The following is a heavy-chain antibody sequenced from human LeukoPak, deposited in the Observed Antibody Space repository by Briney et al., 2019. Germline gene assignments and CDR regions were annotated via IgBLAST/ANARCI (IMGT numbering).Heavy chain of an antibody. CDR2: MNHKGSA. CDR3: ARAVTSSSSWYKWVNWFDP. J-gene: IGHJ5*02. CDR1: GGSFSDYY. Sequence: SSETLSLTCAVYGGSFSDYYWTWIRQPPGKGLEWIGEMNHKGSANFNPSLKSRVTISVDTSKNQFSLKLSSVTAADTAVYYCARAVTSSSSWYKWVNWFDPWGQGTLVTVSS. V-gene: IGHV4-34*01. D-gene: IGHD6-13*01.